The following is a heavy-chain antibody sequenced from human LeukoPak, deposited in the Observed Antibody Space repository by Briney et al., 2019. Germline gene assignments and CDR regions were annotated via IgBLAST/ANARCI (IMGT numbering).Heavy chain of an antibody. CDR1: GFTFSSYE. D-gene: IGHD3-22*01. CDR3: ARVDDSSGYA. V-gene: IGHV3-48*03. CDR2: ISSSGSTI. J-gene: IGHJ4*02. Sequence: PGGSLRLSCAASGFTFSSYEMNWVRQAPGKGLEWVSYISSSGSTIYYADSVKGRFTISRDNAKNPLYLQMNSLRAEDTAVYYCARVDDSSGYAWGQGTLVTVSS.